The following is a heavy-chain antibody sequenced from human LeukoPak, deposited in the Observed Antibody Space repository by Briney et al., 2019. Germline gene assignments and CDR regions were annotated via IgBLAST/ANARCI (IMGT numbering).Heavy chain of an antibody. D-gene: IGHD2-8*01. CDR3: ARAENDGVGLDY. J-gene: IGHJ4*02. Sequence: SQTLSLTCAVSGGSISSGGYSWSWIRQPPGKGLEWIGYIYHSGSTYYDPSLKSRVTISVDRSKNQFSLKLSSMTAADTAVYYCARAENDGVGLDYWGQGTLVTVSS. CDR2: IYHSGST. V-gene: IGHV4-30-2*01. CDR1: GGSISSGGYS.